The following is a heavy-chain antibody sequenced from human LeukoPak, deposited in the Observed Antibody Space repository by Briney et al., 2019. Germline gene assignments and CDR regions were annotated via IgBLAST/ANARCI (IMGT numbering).Heavy chain of an antibody. CDR1: GFTFSSYG. CDR2: IWYEGSNK. Sequence: PGGSLRLSCAASGFTFSSYGMLWVRQAPGKGLEWVAVIWYEGSNKYYADSVKGRFTISRDNSKNTLYLQMISLRAEDTAVYYCARDGPSSGWSEFDYWGQGTLVTVSS. CDR3: ARDGPSSGWSEFDY. V-gene: IGHV3-33*01. J-gene: IGHJ4*02. D-gene: IGHD6-19*01.